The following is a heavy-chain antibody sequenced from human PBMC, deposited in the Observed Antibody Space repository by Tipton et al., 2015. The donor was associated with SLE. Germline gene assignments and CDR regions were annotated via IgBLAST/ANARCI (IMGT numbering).Heavy chain of an antibody. V-gene: IGHV4-38-2*02. J-gene: IGHJ4*02. Sequence: TLSLTCTVSGYSISSGHYWGWIRPSPGKGLEWIGTIHHSGSTYYNPSLSSRVTISPDTSKNQFSLRLTSVTAADTAIYYCARVTDLAAADFWGQGTLVTVSS. CDR2: IHHSGST. D-gene: IGHD3/OR15-3a*01. CDR3: ARVTDLAAADF. CDR1: GYSISSGHY.